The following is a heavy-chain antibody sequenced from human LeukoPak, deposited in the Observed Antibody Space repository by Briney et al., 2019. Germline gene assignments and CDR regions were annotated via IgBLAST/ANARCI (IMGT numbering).Heavy chain of an antibody. D-gene: IGHD1-1*01. Sequence: SQTLSLTCAISGDIVSSNSVTWNWIRQSPSRGLEWLGRTYYRSTWYNDYAVSVRGRLTVNPDTSKNQFSLQLNSVTPEDTAIYYCAILRTASSFDFWGQGTLVTVSS. J-gene: IGHJ4*02. V-gene: IGHV6-1*01. CDR3: AILRTASSFDF. CDR2: TYYRSTWYN. CDR1: GDIVSSNSVT.